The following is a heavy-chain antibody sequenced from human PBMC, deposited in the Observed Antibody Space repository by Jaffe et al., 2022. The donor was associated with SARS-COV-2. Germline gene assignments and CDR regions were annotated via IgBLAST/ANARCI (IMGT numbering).Heavy chain of an antibody. V-gene: IGHV3-30-3*01. CDR2: ISYDGSNK. CDR1: GFTFSSYA. Sequence: QVQLVESGGGVVQPGRSLRLSCAASGFTFSSYAMHWVRQAPGKGLEWVAVISYDGSNKYYADSVKGRFTISRDNSKNTLYLQMNSLRAEDTAVYYCARALLGGPLDYWGQGTLVTVSS. J-gene: IGHJ4*02. CDR3: ARALLGGPLDY.